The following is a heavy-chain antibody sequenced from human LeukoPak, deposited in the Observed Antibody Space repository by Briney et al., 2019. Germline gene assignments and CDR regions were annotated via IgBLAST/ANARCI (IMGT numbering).Heavy chain of an antibody. CDR1: GGSISSSGYY. V-gene: IGHV4-39*01. Sequence: SETLSLTCTVSGGSISSSGYYWGWIRQPPGKGLEWIGSIYYSGSTYYNPSLKSRVTISVDTSKNQFSLKLSSVTAADTAVYYRARKGLEAPSWYGDWFDPWGQGTLVTVSS. CDR3: ARKGLEAPSWYGDWFDP. J-gene: IGHJ5*02. D-gene: IGHD6-13*01. CDR2: IYYSGST.